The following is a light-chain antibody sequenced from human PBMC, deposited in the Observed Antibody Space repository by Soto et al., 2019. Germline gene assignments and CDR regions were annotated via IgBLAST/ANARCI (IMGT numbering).Light chain of an antibody. V-gene: IGKV3-11*01. J-gene: IGKJ5*01. CDR3: QQRSNWPPTIT. CDR2: DAS. Sequence: EIVLTQSPATLSLSPGERATLSGRASQSVSSYLAWYQQKPGQAPRLLIYDASNRATGIPARFSGSGSGTDFTLTISSLEPGDFAVYYCQQRSNWPPTITFGQGTRLEIK. CDR1: QSVSSY.